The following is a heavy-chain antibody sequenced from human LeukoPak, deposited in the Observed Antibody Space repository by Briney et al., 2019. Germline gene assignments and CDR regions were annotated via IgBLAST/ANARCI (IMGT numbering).Heavy chain of an antibody. CDR1: GYTFTTYG. CDR3: ARAGGGLDY. J-gene: IGHJ4*02. Sequence: ASVKVSCKASGYTFTTYGIGWVRQAPGQGLEWMGWINPNSGGTNYAQKFQGRVTMTRDTSISTAYMELSSLTSDDTAVYYCARAGGGLDYWGQGTLVTVSS. D-gene: IGHD3-16*01. CDR2: INPNSGGT. V-gene: IGHV1-2*02.